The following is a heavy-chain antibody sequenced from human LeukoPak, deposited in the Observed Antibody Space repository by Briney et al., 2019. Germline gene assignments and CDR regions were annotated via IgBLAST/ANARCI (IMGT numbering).Heavy chain of an antibody. CDR2: IKQDGSEK. CDR1: GFTFSSYW. J-gene: IGHJ5*02. V-gene: IGHV3-7*03. D-gene: IGHD2-15*01. CDR3: ARANVVVVAARFDP. Sequence: GGSLRLSCAASGFTFSSYWMSWVRQAPGKGLEWVANIKQDGSEKYYVDSVKGRFTISRDNAKNSLYLQMNSLRAEDTAVYYCARANVVVVAARFDPWGQGTLVTVSS.